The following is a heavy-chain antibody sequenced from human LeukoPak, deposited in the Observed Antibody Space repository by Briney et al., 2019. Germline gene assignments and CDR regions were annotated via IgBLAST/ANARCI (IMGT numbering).Heavy chain of an antibody. V-gene: IGHV1-58*02. Sequence: VKVSCKASGFTFSGSAIQWVRQARGQRPEWIGWIVVGSGNTNYAQKFQERVTITRDMSTSTAYMELSSLRSEDTAVYYCAADMEPTDPYNWVDPWGQGTLVTVSS. CDR2: IVVGSGNT. J-gene: IGHJ5*02. CDR3: AADMEPTDPYNWVDP. CDR1: GFTFSGSA. D-gene: IGHD1-14*01.